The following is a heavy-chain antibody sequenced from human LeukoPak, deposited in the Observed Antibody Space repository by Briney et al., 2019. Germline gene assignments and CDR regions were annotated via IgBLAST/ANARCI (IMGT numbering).Heavy chain of an antibody. J-gene: IGHJ6*02. CDR3: ARSEQQLSYYYYGMDV. CDR1: GGTFSSYA. Sequence: ASVTVSCTASGGTFSSYAISWVRQAPGQGLEWMGGIIPIFGTANYAQKFQGRVTITADESTSTAYMELSSLRSEDTAVYYCARSEQQLSYYYYGMDVWGQGTTVTVSS. V-gene: IGHV1-69*13. CDR2: IIPIFGTA. D-gene: IGHD6-13*01.